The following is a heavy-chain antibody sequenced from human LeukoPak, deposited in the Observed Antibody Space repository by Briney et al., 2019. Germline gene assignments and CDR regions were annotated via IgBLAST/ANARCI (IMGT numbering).Heavy chain of an antibody. Sequence: SVNLSCKASGCSFSIYAFCWVRQPPGQGLGWVGRVILIGGIANYAQKFQSRVTITADKSTSTAYMELSSLRSEDTAVYYCARGAYGLHDYYDYGMDVWGQGTTVTVTS. CDR1: GCSFSIYA. D-gene: IGHD3-16*01. CDR2: VILIGGIA. CDR3: ARGAYGLHDYYDYGMDV. J-gene: IGHJ6*02. V-gene: IGHV1-69*04.